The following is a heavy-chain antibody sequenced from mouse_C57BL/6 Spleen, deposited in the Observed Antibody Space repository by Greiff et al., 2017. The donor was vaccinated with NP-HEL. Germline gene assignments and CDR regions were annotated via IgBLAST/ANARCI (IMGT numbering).Heavy chain of an antibody. Sequence: QVQLQQSGAELVRPGASVTLSCKASGYTFTDYEMHWVKQTPVHGLEWIGAIDPETGGTAYNQKFKGKAILTADKSSSTAYMELRSLTSEDSAVYYCTRTIYYYCSAWFAYWGQGTLVTVSA. V-gene: IGHV1-15*01. CDR1: GYTFTDYE. CDR2: IDPETGGT. CDR3: TRTIYYYCSAWFAY. J-gene: IGHJ3*01. D-gene: IGHD1-1*01.